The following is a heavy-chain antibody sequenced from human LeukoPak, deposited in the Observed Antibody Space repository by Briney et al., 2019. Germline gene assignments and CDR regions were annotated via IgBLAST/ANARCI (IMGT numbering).Heavy chain of an antibody. CDR1: GFTFSTYS. Sequence: GGSLRLSCAASGFTFSTYSMNWVRQAPGKGLECISYISGSSSTIYYADSVKGRFTISRDNAKNSLYLQMNSLRTEDTAVYYCARPISPGYSYGYDYWGQGTLVTVSS. CDR2: ISGSSSTI. V-gene: IGHV3-48*04. CDR3: ARPISPGYSYGYDY. J-gene: IGHJ4*02. D-gene: IGHD5-18*01.